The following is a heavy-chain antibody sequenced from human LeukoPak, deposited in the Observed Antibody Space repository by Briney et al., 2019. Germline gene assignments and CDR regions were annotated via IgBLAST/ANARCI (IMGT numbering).Heavy chain of an antibody. CDR1: GFTFSSYA. V-gene: IGHV3-23*01. CDR2: ISGSGGST. J-gene: IGHJ6*02. Sequence: GGSLRLSCAASGFTFSSYAMSWVRQAPGKGQEWVSAISGSGGSTYYADSVKGRFTISRDNSKNTLYLQMNSLRAEDTAVYYCAKDQVYDSSESLYYYYYYGMNVWGQGTTVTVSS. D-gene: IGHD3-22*01. CDR3: AKDQVYDSSESLYYYYYYGMNV.